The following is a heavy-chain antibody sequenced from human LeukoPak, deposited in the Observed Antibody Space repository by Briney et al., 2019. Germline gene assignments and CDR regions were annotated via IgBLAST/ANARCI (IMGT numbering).Heavy chain of an antibody. D-gene: IGHD3-9*01. CDR1: GYSFTSYW. V-gene: IGHV5-51*01. CDR2: IYPGDSDT. Sequence: GESLKISCKGSGYSFTSYWIGWVRQMPGKGLEWMGIIYPGDSDTRYSPSFQGQVTISADKSISTAYLQWSSLKASDTAMYYCAREYHDILTGYSSGSDYWGQGTLVTVSS. CDR3: AREYHDILTGYSSGSDY. J-gene: IGHJ4*02.